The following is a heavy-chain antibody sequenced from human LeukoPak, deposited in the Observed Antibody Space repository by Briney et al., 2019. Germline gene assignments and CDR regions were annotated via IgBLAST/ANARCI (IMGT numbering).Heavy chain of an antibody. CDR1: GGSFSGYY. V-gene: IGHV4-34*01. D-gene: IGHD3-10*01. J-gene: IGHJ5*02. CDR3: ARDVLWFGDPEFWFDP. CDR2: INHSGST. Sequence: PSETLSLTCAVYGGSFSGYYWSWIRQPPGKGLEWTGEINHSGSTNYNPSLKSRVTISVDTSKNQFSLKLSSVTAADTAVYYCARDVLWFGDPEFWFDPWGQGTLVTVSS.